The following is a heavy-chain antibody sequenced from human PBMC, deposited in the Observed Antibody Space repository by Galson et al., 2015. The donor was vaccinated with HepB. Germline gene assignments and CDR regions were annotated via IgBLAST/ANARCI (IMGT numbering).Heavy chain of an antibody. CDR1: GITFSRYW. D-gene: IGHD2-15*01. Sequence: SLRLSCAASGITFSRYWMSWLRQAPGKGLEWVASIRQDEGEIWYADSVRGRFTSSRDNAKNSLFLQMSSLRADDTAVYYCARQYCSGSNCYTDAFDIWGQGTMVIVSS. CDR3: ARQYCSGSNCYTDAFDI. J-gene: IGHJ3*02. V-gene: IGHV3-7*03. CDR2: IRQDEGEI.